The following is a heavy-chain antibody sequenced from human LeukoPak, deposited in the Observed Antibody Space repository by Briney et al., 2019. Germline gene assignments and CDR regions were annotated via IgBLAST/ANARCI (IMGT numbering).Heavy chain of an antibody. CDR1: GFTFSTYW. J-gene: IGHJ4*02. Sequence: GGSLRLSCAASGFTFSTYWMSWVRQAPGKGLEWVSVISADSATTFYADSVKGRFTISRDNAKNTVFLQMSSLRAEDTALYYCARKSASGNYPLDYWGQGTLVTVSS. V-gene: IGHV3-23*01. CDR2: ISADSATT. D-gene: IGHD3-10*01. CDR3: ARKSASGNYPLDY.